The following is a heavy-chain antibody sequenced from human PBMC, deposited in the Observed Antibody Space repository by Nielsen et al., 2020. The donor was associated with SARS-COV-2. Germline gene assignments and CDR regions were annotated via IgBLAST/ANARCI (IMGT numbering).Heavy chain of an antibody. D-gene: IGHD6-13*01. CDR3: AREGAGSSVYYGLDV. CDR1: GFTFSSYG. CDR2: IWYDGRKK. V-gene: IGHV3-33*01. J-gene: IGHJ6*02. Sequence: GGSLRLSCAASGFTFSSYGMNWVRHAPGKGLEWVAVIWYDGRKKYHADSVKGRFTISRDNSKNTLYLQMNSLRAEDTAMYYCAREGAGSSVYYGLDVWGQGTTVTVSS.